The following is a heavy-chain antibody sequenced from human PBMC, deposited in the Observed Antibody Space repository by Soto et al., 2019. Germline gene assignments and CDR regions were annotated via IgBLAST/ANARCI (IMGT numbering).Heavy chain of an antibody. CDR3: ARDHLTRHTSGSHYYYGMDV. J-gene: IGHJ6*02. D-gene: IGHD3-10*01. V-gene: IGHV4-38-2*02. CDR1: GYPISSGYY. Sequence: SETLSLTCSVSGYPISSGYYWGWIRQSPGKGLEWIGSIFHSGSTYYNPSLKSRVTISVDTSTNQFLLKLTSVTAADTAVYYCARDHLTRHTSGSHYYYGMDVWGQGTTVTVSS. CDR2: IFHSGST.